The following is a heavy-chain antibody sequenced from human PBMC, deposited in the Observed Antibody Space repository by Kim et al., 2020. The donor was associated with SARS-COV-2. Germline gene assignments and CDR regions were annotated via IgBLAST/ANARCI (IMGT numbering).Heavy chain of an antibody. CDR1: GFTVSSNY. CDR3: ARYYDSSGYYYGNDAFDI. D-gene: IGHD3-22*01. CDR2: IYSGGST. V-gene: IGHV3-53*01. Sequence: GGSLRLSCAASGFTVSSNYMSWVRQAPGKGLEWVSVIYSGGSTYYADSVKGRFTISRDNSKNTLYLQMNSLRAEDTAVYYCARYYDSSGYYYGNDAFDIWGQGTMVTVSS. J-gene: IGHJ3*02.